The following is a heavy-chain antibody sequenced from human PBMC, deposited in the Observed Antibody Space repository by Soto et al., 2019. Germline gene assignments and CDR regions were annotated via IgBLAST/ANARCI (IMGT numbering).Heavy chain of an antibody. CDR2: IRSKANNYAA. Sequence: EVQLVESGGGLVQPGGSLKLSCAASGFTFSGSAMHWVRQASGKGLEWVGRIRSKANNYAAAYAASVRGRFTISRDGSKTTAYLQMNSLKTEDTAMYYCTRPGADYGDDYWGQGTLVTVSS. D-gene: IGHD4-17*01. V-gene: IGHV3-73*02. J-gene: IGHJ4*02. CDR1: GFTFSGSA. CDR3: TRPGADYGDDY.